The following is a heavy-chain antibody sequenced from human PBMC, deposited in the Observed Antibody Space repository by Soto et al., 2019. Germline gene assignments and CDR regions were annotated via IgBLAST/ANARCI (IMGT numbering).Heavy chain of an antibody. J-gene: IGHJ4*02. CDR2: ISGSGDST. CDR3: AKDWSVVVPATTFVY. CDR1: GFTFSNYA. V-gene: IGHV3-23*01. D-gene: IGHD2-15*01. Sequence: EVQLLESGGGLVQPGGSLRLSCTASGFTFSNYAMSWVRQAPGKGLEWVSAISGSGDSTYYADSMKGRFTISRDNSKNTLYLQINSLRAEDTAVYFCAKDWSVVVPATTFVYWGQGTLVTVSS.